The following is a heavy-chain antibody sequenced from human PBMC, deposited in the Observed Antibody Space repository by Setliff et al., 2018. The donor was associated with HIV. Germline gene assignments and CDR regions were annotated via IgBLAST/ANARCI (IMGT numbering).Heavy chain of an antibody. CDR3: ARDMFEIWERSLAKGDEFDP. Sequence: ASVKVSCKASGYTFIGHYIHWVRQAPGQGLEWMGWINPNSGDTKYAQKFQDRVSLTRDTSLSTAYMELSSLTSDDTAIYYCARDMFEIWERSLAKGDEFDPWGQGSLVTVSS. CDR2: INPNSGDT. V-gene: IGHV1-2*02. CDR1: GYTFIGHY. J-gene: IGHJ5*02. D-gene: IGHD3-10*02.